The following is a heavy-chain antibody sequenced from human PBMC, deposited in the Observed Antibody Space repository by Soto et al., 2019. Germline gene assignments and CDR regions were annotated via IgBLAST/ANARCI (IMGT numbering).Heavy chain of an antibody. Sequence: QVQLVESGGGVVQPGRSLRLSCAASGFTFSSYGMHWVRQAPGKGLEWVAVIWYDGSNKYYADSVKGRFTISRDNSKNTLYLQMHSLRAEDTAVYYCARDGGYPPGLADYWGQGTLVTVSS. CDR2: IWYDGSNK. V-gene: IGHV3-33*01. CDR3: ARDGGYPPGLADY. CDR1: GFTFSSYG. D-gene: IGHD3-22*01. J-gene: IGHJ4*02.